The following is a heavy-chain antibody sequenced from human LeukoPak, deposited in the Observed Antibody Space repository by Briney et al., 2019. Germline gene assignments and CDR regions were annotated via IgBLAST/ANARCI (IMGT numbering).Heavy chain of an antibody. CDR2: INPSGGST. J-gene: IGHJ4*02. Sequence: ASVTVSCKASGYTFTSYYMHWVRQAPGQGLEWMGIINPSGGSTSYAQKFQGRVTMTRDMSTSTVYMELSSLRSEDTAVYYCAKDAPNGIVVVTGRSSTGFDYWGQGTLVTVSS. CDR1: GYTFTSYY. CDR3: AKDAPNGIVVVTGRSSTGFDY. V-gene: IGHV1-46*01. D-gene: IGHD2-21*02.